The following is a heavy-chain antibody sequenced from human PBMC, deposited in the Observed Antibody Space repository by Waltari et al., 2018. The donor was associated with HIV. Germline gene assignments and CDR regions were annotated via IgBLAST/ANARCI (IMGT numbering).Heavy chain of an antibody. Sequence: VQLVQSGAEVKLPGASVRVSCKASGYSFIAYYVHWVRQAPGQGLQWMGRINPKSGVTNYPQKFQGRVSMTRDTSISTAYLEVTTLRSDDTAVYYCARGFFQNDLRGLFDLWGRGTLVTVSS. CDR1: GYSFIAYY. J-gene: IGHJ2*01. D-gene: IGHD3-16*01. CDR3: ARGFFQNDLRGLFDL. CDR2: INPKSGVT. V-gene: IGHV1-2*06.